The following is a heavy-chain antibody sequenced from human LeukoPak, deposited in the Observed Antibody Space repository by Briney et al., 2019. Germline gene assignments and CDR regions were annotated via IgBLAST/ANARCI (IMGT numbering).Heavy chain of an antibody. V-gene: IGHV1-18*01. D-gene: IGHD6-19*01. Sequence: VASVKVSCKASGYTFTSYGISWVRQAPGQGLEWMGWISAYNGNTNYAQKLQGRVTMTTDTSTSTAYMELRSLRSDDTAVYYCAREGKDIAVAGTLDYWGQGTLVTVSS. CDR2: ISAYNGNT. CDR1: GYTFTSYG. J-gene: IGHJ4*02. CDR3: AREGKDIAVAGTLDY.